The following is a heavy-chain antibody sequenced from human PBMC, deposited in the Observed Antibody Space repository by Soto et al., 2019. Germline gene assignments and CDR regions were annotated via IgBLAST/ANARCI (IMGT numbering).Heavy chain of an antibody. Sequence: GGSLRRSCSASGFTFISHAMRWVRQAPGKGLEWVSAISGSGGSTYYADSVKGRFTISRDNSKNTLYLQMNSLRAEDTAVYYCAKEGQITGLMNYDFWSGHYYYGMDVCGQGTTVTVSS. V-gene: IGHV3-23*01. J-gene: IGHJ6*02. CDR3: AKEGQITGLMNYDFWSGHYYYGMDV. CDR2: ISGSGGST. CDR1: GFTFISHA. D-gene: IGHD3-3*01.